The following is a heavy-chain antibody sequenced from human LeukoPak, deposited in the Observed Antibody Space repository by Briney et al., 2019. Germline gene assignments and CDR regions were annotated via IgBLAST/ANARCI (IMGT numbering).Heavy chain of an antibody. J-gene: IGHJ3*02. Sequence: PGGSLRLSCSASGFTFSSYAMHWVRQAPGKGLEYVSAISSNGGSTYYADSVKGRFTISRDNFKNTLYLQMSSLRAEDTAVYYCVKDLYYDILTGYSRGAFDIWGQGTMVTVSS. CDR1: GFTFSSYA. V-gene: IGHV3-64D*06. D-gene: IGHD3-9*01. CDR2: ISSNGGST. CDR3: VKDLYYDILTGYSRGAFDI.